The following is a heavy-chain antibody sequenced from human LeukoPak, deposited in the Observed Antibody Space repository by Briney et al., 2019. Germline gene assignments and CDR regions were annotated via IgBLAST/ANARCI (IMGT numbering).Heavy chain of an antibody. D-gene: IGHD2-2*01. CDR3: ARAGYCSSTSCTFDY. CDR2: ISAYNGNT. CDR1: GYTFTSYG. V-gene: IGHV1-18*01. J-gene: IGHJ4*02. Sequence: EASVKVSCKASGYTFTSYGISWVRQAPGQGLEWMGWISAYNGNTNYAQKFQGRVTMTRDTSTSTVYMELSSLRSEDTAVYYCARAGYCSSTSCTFDYWGQGTLVTVSS.